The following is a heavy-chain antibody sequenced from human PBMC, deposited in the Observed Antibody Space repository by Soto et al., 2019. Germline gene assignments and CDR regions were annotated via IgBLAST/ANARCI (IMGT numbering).Heavy chain of an antibody. J-gene: IGHJ3*02. CDR2: INPSGGAP. V-gene: IGHV1-46*01. D-gene: IGHD2-15*01. CDR1: GYTFINFF. Sequence: ASVKVSCKASGYTFINFFIHWVRQAPGQGLEWVGIINPSGGAPTYPQKFQGRVTMTRDTSTSTVYMDVSSLRFDDTAVYYCARSHCSGGSCYLGAFDIWGQGTMVTVSS. CDR3: ARSHCSGGSCYLGAFDI.